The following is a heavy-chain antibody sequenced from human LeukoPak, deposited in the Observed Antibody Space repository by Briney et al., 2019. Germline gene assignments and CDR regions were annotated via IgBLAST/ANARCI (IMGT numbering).Heavy chain of an antibody. CDR2: IYWDDDK. V-gene: IGHV2-5*02. Sequence: SGPTLVNPPQTLTLTCTFSGFSLSTSGVGVGWIRQPPGKALEWLALIYWDDDKRYSSSLKSRLTITKDTSKNQVVLTMTNMDPVDTATYYCAHRPRYSSGSRLYYFDYWGQGTLVTVSS. D-gene: IGHD6-19*01. CDR3: AHRPRYSSGSRLYYFDY. CDR1: GFSLSTSGVG. J-gene: IGHJ4*02.